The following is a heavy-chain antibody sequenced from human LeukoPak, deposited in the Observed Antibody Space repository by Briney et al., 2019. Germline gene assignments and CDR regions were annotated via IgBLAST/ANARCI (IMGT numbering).Heavy chain of an antibody. J-gene: IGHJ4*02. CDR1: GGSFSGYY. D-gene: IGHD4-17*01. Sequence: SETLSFTCAVSGGSFSGYYWTWIRQPPGKGLEWIGEINHSGSANYSPSLSSRVTISLDMSENQFSLKLTSVTAADTAVYYCARGQGTVTTHWGQGTLVTVSS. V-gene: IGHV4-34*01. CDR3: ARGQGTVTTH. CDR2: INHSGSA.